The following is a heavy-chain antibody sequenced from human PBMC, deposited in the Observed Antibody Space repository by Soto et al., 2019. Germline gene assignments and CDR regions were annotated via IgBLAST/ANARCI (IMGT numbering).Heavy chain of an antibody. J-gene: IGHJ4*01. CDR1: GFTFSDAW. Sequence: GGSLRLSCAASGFTFSDAWINWVRQTPGKGLEWVGRIKSKIDGGTTDFAAPVKGRFAISRDDSRDMVYMEMYSLKTDDTAVYYCSTDSLFTGQLVRMDNWGHGTLVTSPQ. V-gene: IGHV3-15*07. CDR3: STDSLFTGQLVRMDN. CDR2: IKSKIDGGTT. D-gene: IGHD3-9*01.